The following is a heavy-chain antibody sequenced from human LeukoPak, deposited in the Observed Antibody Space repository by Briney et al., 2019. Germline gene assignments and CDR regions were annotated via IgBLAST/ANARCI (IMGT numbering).Heavy chain of an antibody. CDR3: ARDRDIVVVPAAIPLNDDAFDI. Sequence: PGGSLRLSCAASGFTFSSYSMNWVRQAPGKGLEWVSSISSSSSYIYYANSVKGRFTISRDNAKNSLYLQMNSLRAEDTAVYYCARDRDIVVVPAAIPLNDDAFDIWGQGTMVTVSS. D-gene: IGHD2-2*01. CDR2: ISSSSSYI. CDR1: GFTFSSYS. J-gene: IGHJ3*02. V-gene: IGHV3-21*01.